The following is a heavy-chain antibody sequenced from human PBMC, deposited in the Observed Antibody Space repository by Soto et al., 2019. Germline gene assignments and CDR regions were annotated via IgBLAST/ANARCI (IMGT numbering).Heavy chain of an antibody. Sequence: VHLVESGGGVVQPGRSLRLSCAASGFTFSTYAMHWVRQAPGKGLEWVATISDDGTNKYYADSVKGRFTISRDSSKDTLYLQMNSLRAEDTAVYYCPREGHGDWFDPWGQGTLVTVSS. CDR1: GFTFSTYA. D-gene: IGHD3-10*01. J-gene: IGHJ5*02. CDR2: ISDDGTNK. CDR3: PREGHGDWFDP. V-gene: IGHV3-30-3*01.